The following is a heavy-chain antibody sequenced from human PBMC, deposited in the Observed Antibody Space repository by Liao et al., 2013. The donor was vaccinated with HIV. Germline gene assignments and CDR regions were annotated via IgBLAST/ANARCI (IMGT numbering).Heavy chain of an antibody. CDR1: GGSISNYQ. Sequence: QVQLQESGPGLVKPSETLPLTCSVSGGSISNYQWNWIRQPAGKGLEWIGRIYTSGSTNYNPSLKSRVTISVDTSKNQFSLKLSSVTAADTAVYYCARAYYDFWSGYYTPSGYFDYWGQGTLVTVSS. D-gene: IGHD3-3*01. CDR3: ARAYYDFWSGYYTPSGYFDY. CDR2: IYTSGST. J-gene: IGHJ4*02. V-gene: IGHV4-4*07.